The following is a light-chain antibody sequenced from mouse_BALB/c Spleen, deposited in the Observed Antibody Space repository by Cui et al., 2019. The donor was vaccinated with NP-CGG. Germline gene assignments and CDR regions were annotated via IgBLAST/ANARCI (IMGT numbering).Light chain of an antibody. CDR3: TLWYSNHWV. Sequence: QTVVTQESAITTSPGETVTLTCRSSTGAVTTSNYANWVQEKPEHLVTGLIGGTSNRAPGVPARFSGSLIGDKAALTITGAQTDDEAIYFCTLWYSNHWVFGGGTKLTVL. CDR1: TGAVTTSNY. CDR2: GTS. J-gene: IGLJ1*01. V-gene: IGLV1*01.